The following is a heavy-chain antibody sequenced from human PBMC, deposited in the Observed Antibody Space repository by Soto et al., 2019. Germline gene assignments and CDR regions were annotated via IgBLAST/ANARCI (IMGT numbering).Heavy chain of an antibody. D-gene: IGHD6-19*01. Sequence: PGGSLRLSCAASGFTFSSYGMHWVRQAPGKGLEWVAVIWYDGSNKYYADSVKGRFTISRGNSKNTLYLQMNSLRAEDTAVYSCARDCIAVAGTECYYYGMDVWGQGTTVTASS. J-gene: IGHJ6*02. CDR3: ARDCIAVAGTECYYYGMDV. CDR2: IWYDGSNK. V-gene: IGHV3-33*01. CDR1: GFTFSSYG.